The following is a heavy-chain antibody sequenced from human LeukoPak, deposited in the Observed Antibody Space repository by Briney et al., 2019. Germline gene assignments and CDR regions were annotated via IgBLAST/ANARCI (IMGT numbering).Heavy chain of an antibody. Sequence: SETLSLTCTVSGGSISSYYWSWIRQPPGKGLEWIGYIYYSGSTNHNPSLKSRVTISVDTSKNQFSLKLSSVTAADTAVYYCARHRADYYDSSGQYFQHWGQGTLVTVSS. CDR2: IYYSGST. CDR3: ARHRADYYDSSGQYFQH. D-gene: IGHD3-22*01. CDR1: GGSISSYY. J-gene: IGHJ1*01. V-gene: IGHV4-59*08.